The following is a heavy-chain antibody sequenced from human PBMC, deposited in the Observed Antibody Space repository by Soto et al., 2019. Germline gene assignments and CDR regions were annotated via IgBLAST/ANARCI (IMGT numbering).Heavy chain of an antibody. CDR2: INHSGST. Sequence: SETLSLTCAVYGGSFSGYYWSWIRQPPGKGLEWIGEINHSGSTNYNPSLKSRVTISVDTSKNQFSLKLSSVTAADTAVYYCARVVRVAARWFDPWGQGTLVTVSS. V-gene: IGHV4-34*01. CDR1: GGSFSGYY. J-gene: IGHJ5*02. D-gene: IGHD6-6*01. CDR3: ARVVRVAARWFDP.